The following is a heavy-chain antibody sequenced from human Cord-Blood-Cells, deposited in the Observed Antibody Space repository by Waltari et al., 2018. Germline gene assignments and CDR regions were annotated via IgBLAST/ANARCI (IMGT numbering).Heavy chain of an antibody. V-gene: IGHV1-69*01. Sequence: QVQLVQSGAEVKKPGSSVKVSCTASGGTLSSHAISCVRQAPGQGLEWMGEIIPIFGTANDAQKFQGRVTITADESTSTAYMELSSLRSEDTAVYYCARPYDFWSGSFDYWGQGTLVTVSS. CDR3: ARPYDFWSGSFDY. J-gene: IGHJ4*02. CDR2: IIPIFGTA. D-gene: IGHD3-3*01. CDR1: GGTLSSHA.